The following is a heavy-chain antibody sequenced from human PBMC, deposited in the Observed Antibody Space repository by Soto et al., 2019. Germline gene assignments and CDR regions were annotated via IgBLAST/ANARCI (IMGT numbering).Heavy chain of an antibody. CDR2: INHSGST. V-gene: IGHV4-34*01. CDR3: ARLGPIAAAGFY. D-gene: IGHD6-13*01. CDR1: GGSFSGYY. J-gene: IGHJ4*02. Sequence: PSETLSLTCAVYGGSFSGYYWSWIRQPPGKGLEWIGEINHSGSTNYNPSLKSRVTISVDTSKNQFSLKLSSVTAADTAVYYCARLGPIAAAGFYWGQGTLVTVSS.